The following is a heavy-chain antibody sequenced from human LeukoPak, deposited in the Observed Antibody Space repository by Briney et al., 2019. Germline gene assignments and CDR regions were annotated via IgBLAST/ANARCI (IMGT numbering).Heavy chain of an antibody. CDR2: IKQDGSEK. V-gene: IGHV3-7*01. CDR3: VGGHVLRYFDWSPSDAFDI. D-gene: IGHD3-9*01. Sequence: GGSLRLSCAASGFTFSSYWMSWVRQAPGKGLEWVANIKQDGSEKYYVDSVKGRFTISRDNAKNSLYLQMNSLRAEDTAVYYCVGGHVLRYFDWSPSDAFDIWGQGTMVTVSS. CDR1: GFTFSSYW. J-gene: IGHJ3*02.